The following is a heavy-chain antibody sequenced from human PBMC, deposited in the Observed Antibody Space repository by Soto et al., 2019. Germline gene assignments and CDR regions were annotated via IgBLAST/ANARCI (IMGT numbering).Heavy chain of an antibody. V-gene: IGHV4-30-2*01. CDR2: IYHSGST. Sequence: SETLSLTCAVSGGSISSGGYSWSWIRQPPGKGLEWIGYIYHSGSTYYNPSLKSRVTISVDRSKNQFSLKLSSVTAADTAVYYCARSQYYYDSSGYTYNWFDPWGQGTLVTVSS. CDR1: GGSISSGGYS. J-gene: IGHJ5*02. CDR3: ARSQYYYDSSGYTYNWFDP. D-gene: IGHD3-22*01.